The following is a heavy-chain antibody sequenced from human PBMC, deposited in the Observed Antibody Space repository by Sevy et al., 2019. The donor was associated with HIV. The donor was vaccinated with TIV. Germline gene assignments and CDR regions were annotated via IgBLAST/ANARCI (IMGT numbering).Heavy chain of an antibody. CDR1: GGSISSGDYY. J-gene: IGHJ6*02. V-gene: IGHV4-30-4*01. CDR2: IYYSGST. Sequence: SETLSLTCTVSGGSISSGDYYWSWIRQPPGKGLEWIGYIYYSGSTYYNPSLKSRVTISVDTSKNQFSLKLSSVTAADTAVYYCARATTDYYYGMDVWGQWTTVTVSS. CDR3: ARATTDYYYGMDV. D-gene: IGHD4-17*01.